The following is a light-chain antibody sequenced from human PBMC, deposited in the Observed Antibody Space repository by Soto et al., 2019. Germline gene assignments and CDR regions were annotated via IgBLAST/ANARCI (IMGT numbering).Light chain of an antibody. CDR1: QSISSY. J-gene: IGKJ1*01. CDR2: AAS. CDR3: QQSHSTPWT. V-gene: IGKV1-39*01. Sequence: DIQMTQSPSSVSASVVDRVTITFRASQSISSYLNWYQQKPGKAPKLLIYAASSLQSGVPSRFSGSGSGTDFTLTISSLQPEDFATYYCQQSHSTPWTFGQGTKVDIK.